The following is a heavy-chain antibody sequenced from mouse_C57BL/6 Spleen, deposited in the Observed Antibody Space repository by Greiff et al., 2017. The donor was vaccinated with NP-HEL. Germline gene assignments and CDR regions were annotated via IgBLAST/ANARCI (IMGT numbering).Heavy chain of an antibody. D-gene: IGHD2-3*01. CDR2: IYPSDSET. J-gene: IGHJ2*01. CDR3: ARFLYECYY. Sequence: QVQLQQPGAELVRPGSSVKLSCKASGYTFTSYWMDWVKQRPGQGLEWIGNIYPSDSETPYNQKFKDKATLTVDKSSSTAYMQLSSLTSEDSAVYYCARFLYECYYWGQGTTLTVAS. V-gene: IGHV1-61*01. CDR1: GYTFTSYW.